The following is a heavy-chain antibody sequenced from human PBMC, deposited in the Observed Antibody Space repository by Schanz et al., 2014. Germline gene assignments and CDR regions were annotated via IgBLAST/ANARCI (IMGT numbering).Heavy chain of an antibody. CDR1: GYIFGSHG. J-gene: IGHJ3*02. Sequence: QLMQSGSEVRKPGASVKVSCKASGYIFGSHGMTWVRQAPGQGLELMGWINAHSGNTHYAQKFQGRVSMTRNTAMTTVHLELRRLRSEDTAVYYCARALRASCDCSSHGAFDIWGQGTMVTVSS. V-gene: IGHV1-8*01. D-gene: IGHD2-21*02. CDR2: INAHSGNT. CDR3: ARALRASCDCSSHGAFDI.